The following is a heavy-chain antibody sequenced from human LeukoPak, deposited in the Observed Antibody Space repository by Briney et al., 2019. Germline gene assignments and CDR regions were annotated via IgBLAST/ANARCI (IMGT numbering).Heavy chain of an antibody. CDR2: IWYDGSNK. J-gene: IGHJ3*01. CDR3: ARDQRSLSSLDL. CDR1: GFTFSSYS. D-gene: IGHD1-26*01. V-gene: IGHV3-33*08. Sequence: GGSLRLSCAASGFTFSSYSMNWVRQAPGKGLEWVAVIWYDGSNKYYADSVKGRFTISRDNSKNTLYLQMNSLRAEDTAVYYCARDQRSLSSLDLWGQGTMVTVSS.